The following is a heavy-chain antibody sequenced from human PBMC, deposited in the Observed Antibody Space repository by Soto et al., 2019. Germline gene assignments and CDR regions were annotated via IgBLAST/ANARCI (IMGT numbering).Heavy chain of an antibody. CDR3: ARDFSGSGYDVRYYYYYYGMDV. CDR2: IYYSGST. V-gene: IGHV4-31*03. CDR1: GGSISSGGYY. J-gene: IGHJ6*02. D-gene: IGHD5-12*01. Sequence: QVQLQESGPGLVKPSQTLSLTCTVSGGSISSGGYYWSWIRQHPGKGLEWIGYIYYSGSTYYNPSLKSRVTISVDTSKNQFSLKLSSVTAADTAVYYCARDFSGSGYDVRYYYYYYGMDVWGQGTTVTVSS.